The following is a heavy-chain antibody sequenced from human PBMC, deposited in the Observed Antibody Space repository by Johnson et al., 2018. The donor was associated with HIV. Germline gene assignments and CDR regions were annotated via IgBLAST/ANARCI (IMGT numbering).Heavy chain of an antibody. J-gene: IGHJ3*02. CDR3: AKKQWPEDDAFDI. V-gene: IGHV3-20*04. D-gene: IGHD6-19*01. Sequence: VQLVESGGGVVLPGGSLRLSCADSGFNFDDHSMSWVRQAPGKGLEWVSVINWNGDSAGYADSVQGRFTISRDNAKNSLYLQMNSLRAEDTAVYYCAKKQWPEDDAFDIWGQGTMVTVSS. CDR1: GFNFDDHS. CDR2: INWNGDSA.